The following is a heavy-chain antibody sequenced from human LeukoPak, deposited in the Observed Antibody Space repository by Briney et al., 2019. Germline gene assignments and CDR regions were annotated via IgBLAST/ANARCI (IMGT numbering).Heavy chain of an antibody. CDR1: GYSFTSYW. CDR2: IYPGDTDT. V-gene: IGHV5-51*01. Sequence: GESLKISCKGSGYSFTSYWIGWVSQMPGKGMEWMGIIYPGDTDTRYSPSFQGQVTISADKAISTAYLQWSSLKASDTAMYYCARLSTMVRGPFDYWGQGTLVTVSS. J-gene: IGHJ4*02. CDR3: ARLSTMVRGPFDY. D-gene: IGHD3-10*01.